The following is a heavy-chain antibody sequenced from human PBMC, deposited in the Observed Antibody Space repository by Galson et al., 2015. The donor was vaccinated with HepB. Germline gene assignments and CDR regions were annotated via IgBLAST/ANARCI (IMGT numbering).Heavy chain of an antibody. J-gene: IGHJ4*02. V-gene: IGHV3-23*01. D-gene: IGHD5-18*01. CDR2: ISGSGGST. CDR3: AKGRGYSYGYSFDY. Sequence: SLRLSCAASGFTFSGYAMSWVRQAPGKGLEWVSAISGSGGSTYYADSVKGRFTISRDNSKNTLYLQMNSLRAEDTAVCYCAKGRGYSYGYSFDYWGQGTLVTVSS. CDR1: GFTFSGYA.